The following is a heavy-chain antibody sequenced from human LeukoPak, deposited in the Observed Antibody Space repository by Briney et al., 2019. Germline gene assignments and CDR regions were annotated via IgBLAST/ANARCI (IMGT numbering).Heavy chain of an antibody. J-gene: IGHJ5*02. CDR3: ARPSSYGSGSSTMGRNNWFDP. Sequence: SETLSLTCTVSGGSISSSSYYWGWIRQPPGKGLEWIGSIYYSGSTYYNPSLKSRVTISVDTSKNQFSLKLSSVTAADTAVYYCARPSSYGSGSSTMGRNNWFDPWGQGTLVPVSS. D-gene: IGHD3-10*01. CDR2: IYYSGST. CDR1: GGSISSSSYY. V-gene: IGHV4-39*01.